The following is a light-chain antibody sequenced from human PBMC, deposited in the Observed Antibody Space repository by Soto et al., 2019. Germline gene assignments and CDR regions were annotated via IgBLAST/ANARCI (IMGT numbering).Light chain of an antibody. CDR2: AAF. J-gene: IGKJ3*01. CDR1: QAIRNS. V-gene: IGKV1-27*01. CDR3: QKYYSAPFT. Sequence: DIQMTQSPSSLSASVGDRVTITCRASQAIRNSLAWYQQKPGKVPSLLIYAAFTLQPGVPSRFSGSGSGTDFTLTISSLQHEDVGTYYCQKYYSAPFTFGPGTKLGIK.